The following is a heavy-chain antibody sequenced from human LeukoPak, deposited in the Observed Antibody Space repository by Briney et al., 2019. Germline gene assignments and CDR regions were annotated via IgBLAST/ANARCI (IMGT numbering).Heavy chain of an antibody. J-gene: IGHJ4*02. CDR1: GGSISSYY. D-gene: IGHD3-22*01. Sequence: PSETLSLTCTVSGGSISSYYWNWIRQPPGKGLEWTGYIYYSGSTNYNPSLKSRVTTSVDTSKNQFSLKLSSVTAADTAVHYCARERLGYYDRSGLDYWGQGTLVTVSS. CDR3: ARERLGYYDRSGLDY. V-gene: IGHV4-59*01. CDR2: IYYSGST.